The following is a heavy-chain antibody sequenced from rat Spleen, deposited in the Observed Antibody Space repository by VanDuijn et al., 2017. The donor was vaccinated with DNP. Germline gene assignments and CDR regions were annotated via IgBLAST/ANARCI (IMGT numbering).Heavy chain of an antibody. D-gene: IGHD1-12*02. CDR1: GFTFSDSY. J-gene: IGHJ2*01. Sequence: EVQLVESGGDLVQPGRSLKLSCAASGFTFSDSYMAWVRQAPTKGLEWVASISYDGRNTYYGDSVKGRFTVSRDSAKSTLYLQMDSLRSEDTATYYCATQRYYDGTYYYGFDYWGQGVMVTVSS. CDR2: ISYDGRNT. V-gene: IGHV5-20*01. CDR3: ATQRYYDGTYYYGFDY.